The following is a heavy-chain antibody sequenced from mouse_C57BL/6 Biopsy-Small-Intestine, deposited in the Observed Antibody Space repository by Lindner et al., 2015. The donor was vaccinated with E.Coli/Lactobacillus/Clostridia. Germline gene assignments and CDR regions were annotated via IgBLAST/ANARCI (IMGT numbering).Heavy chain of an antibody. CDR3: ARSGILLPPPDV. V-gene: IGHV1-80*01. J-gene: IGHJ1*03. CDR1: GYTFSSYW. D-gene: IGHD1-1*01. CDR2: IYPGDDDA. Sequence: VQLQESGAELVKPGASVKISCKASGYTFSSYWMNWVKQRPGKGLEWIGQIYPGDDDANYNGKFTGKATLTADTSSSTAYMQLNNLTSEDSAVYFCARSGILLPPPDVWGTGTTVTVSS.